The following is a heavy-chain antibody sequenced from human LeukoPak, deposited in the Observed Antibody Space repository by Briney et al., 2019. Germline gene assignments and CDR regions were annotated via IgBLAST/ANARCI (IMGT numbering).Heavy chain of an antibody. CDR1: AFTFSHSY. CDR3: ARGGYQYNWFDP. D-gene: IGHD2-2*01. J-gene: IGHJ5*02. Sequence: GGSLRLSCAASAFTFSHSYMSWIRQAPGKGLEWVSYIGSSGGHTNYADSVKGRFTISRDNAKNSLYLQLNSLRAEDTAVYYCARGGYQYNWFDPWGQGTLVTVSS. V-gene: IGHV3-11*06. CDR2: IGSSGGHT.